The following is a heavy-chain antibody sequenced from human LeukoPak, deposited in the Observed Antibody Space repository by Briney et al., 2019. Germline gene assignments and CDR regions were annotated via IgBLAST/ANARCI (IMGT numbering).Heavy chain of an antibody. J-gene: IGHJ4*02. CDR3: AKGDYDFWSGFPTADY. CDR1: GFTFSSYA. D-gene: IGHD3-3*01. V-gene: IGHV3-23*01. CDR2: ISGSGGST. Sequence: GGSLRLSCAASGFTFSSYAMHWVRQAPGKGLEWVSAISGSGGSTYYADSVKGRFTISRDNSKNTLYLQMNSLRAEDTAVYYCAKGDYDFWSGFPTADYWGQGTLVTVSS.